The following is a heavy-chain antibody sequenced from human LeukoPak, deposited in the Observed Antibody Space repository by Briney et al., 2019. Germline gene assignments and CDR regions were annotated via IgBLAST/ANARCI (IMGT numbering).Heavy chain of an antibody. CDR1: GGSFSGYY. D-gene: IGHD6-13*01. CDR3: ARKGYSSPFDY. V-gene: IGHV4-34*01. Sequence: SDTLSLTCAVYGGSFSGYYWSWIRQPPGQGMEWLGEINHSGSTNYTPSLKSRVTISVDTSKNQFSLKLSSVTAADTAVYYCARKGYSSPFDYWGQGTLVTVSS. CDR2: INHSGST. J-gene: IGHJ4*02.